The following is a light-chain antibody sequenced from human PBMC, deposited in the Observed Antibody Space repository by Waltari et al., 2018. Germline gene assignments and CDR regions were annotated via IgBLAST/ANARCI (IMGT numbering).Light chain of an antibody. CDR1: SSDIGAFNY. V-gene: IGLV2-14*03. Sequence: QSALTQPASVSGSPGQSITISCTGTSSDIGAFNYVSWYQQHPGKAPKVLIYDVTNRPSGVSYRFSGSKSGNMASLTISGLQAEDEAYYHCASFISGSTSSVLFGGGTKLTVL. CDR3: ASFISGSTSSVL. J-gene: IGLJ3*02. CDR2: DVT.